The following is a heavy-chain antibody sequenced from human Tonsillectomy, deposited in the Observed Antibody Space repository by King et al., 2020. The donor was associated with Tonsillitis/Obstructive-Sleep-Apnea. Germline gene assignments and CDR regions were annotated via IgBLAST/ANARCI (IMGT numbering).Heavy chain of an antibody. Sequence: VQLVESGGGVVQPGRSLRLSCAASGFTFSSYAMHWVRQAPGKGLKGVALISYDGSNKYYADFVKGRFTISRDYSKNTLYLQMNSLSAEDTAVYYCARDGGGSGYYYMDVWGKGTTVTVSS. V-gene: IGHV3-30*01. J-gene: IGHJ6*03. D-gene: IGHD2-21*01. CDR3: ARDGGGSGYYYMDV. CDR2: ISYDGSNK. CDR1: GFTFSSYA.